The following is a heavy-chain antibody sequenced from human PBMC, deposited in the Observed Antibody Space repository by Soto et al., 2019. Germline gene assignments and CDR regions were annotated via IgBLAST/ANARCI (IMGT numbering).Heavy chain of an antibody. V-gene: IGHV3-23*01. D-gene: IGHD3-9*01. CDR2: ISGSGGST. Sequence: GGSLRLSCAASGFTFSSYAMSWVRQAPVKGLEWVSAISGSGGSTYYADSVKGRFTISRDNSKNTLYLQMNSLRAEDTAVYYCAKDLTPAVLRYFDWYGPFVYWGQGTLVTISS. CDR3: AKDLTPAVLRYFDWYGPFVY. CDR1: GFTFSSYA. J-gene: IGHJ4*02.